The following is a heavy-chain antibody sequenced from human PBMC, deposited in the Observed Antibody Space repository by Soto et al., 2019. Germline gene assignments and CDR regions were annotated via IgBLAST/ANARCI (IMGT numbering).Heavy chain of an antibody. CDR1: EFTFSSYA. Sequence: EVQLLESGGGLVQPGGSLKLSCAASEFTFSSYAMSWVRQAPGKGLEWVSGISGTGRVTNYAESVKGRFTISRDNPKNTLYLQMNSLRAEYTAVYYCAKDVHYDIVTGIEYFHHWGQGTLVSVSS. CDR3: AKDVHYDIVTGIEYFHH. V-gene: IGHV3-23*01. D-gene: IGHD3-9*01. CDR2: ISGTGRVT. J-gene: IGHJ1*01.